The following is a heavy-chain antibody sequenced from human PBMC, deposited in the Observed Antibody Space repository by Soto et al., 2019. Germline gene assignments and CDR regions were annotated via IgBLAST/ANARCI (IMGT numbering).Heavy chain of an antibody. D-gene: IGHD3-3*01. CDR2: IWYDGSNK. CDR3: ARDQMIFGVVIPGVYYYYGMDV. Sequence: GGSLRLSCAASGFTFSSYGMHWVRQAPGKGLEWVAVIWYDGSNKYYADSVKGRFTISRDNSKNTLYLQMNSLRAEDTAVYYCARDQMIFGVVIPGVYYYYGMDVWGQGTTVTVSS. V-gene: IGHV3-33*01. J-gene: IGHJ6*02. CDR1: GFTFSSYG.